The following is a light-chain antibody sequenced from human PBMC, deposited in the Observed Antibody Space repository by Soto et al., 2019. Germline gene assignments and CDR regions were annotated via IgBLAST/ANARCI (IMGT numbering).Light chain of an antibody. J-gene: IGKJ1*01. Sequence: IQNAQSGNTLAASXRGSVTITCRSIQSISSWLAWYQQKPGKAPKLLIYDASSLESGVPSRFSGSGSGTEFTLTISILQPDDFATYYCQHSWTFGQGTKVDI. CDR1: QSISSW. CDR3: QHSWT. V-gene: IGKV1-5*01. CDR2: DAS.